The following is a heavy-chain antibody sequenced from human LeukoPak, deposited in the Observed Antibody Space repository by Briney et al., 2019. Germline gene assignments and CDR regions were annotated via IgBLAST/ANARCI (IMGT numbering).Heavy chain of an antibody. CDR2: IYWDDNK. J-gene: IGHJ4*02. Sequence: SGPTLVKPTQPLTLTYTFSGFSLNTSGVAVGWIRQPPGKALEWLALIYWDDNKRYSPSLKSRLTITRDTSKNYVILTMTNMDPVDTATYYCAHRPSLINSGQWLEIYFDYWGQGALVTVSS. CDR1: GFSLNTSGVA. CDR3: AHRPSLINSGQWLEIYFDY. D-gene: IGHD6-19*01. V-gene: IGHV2-5*02.